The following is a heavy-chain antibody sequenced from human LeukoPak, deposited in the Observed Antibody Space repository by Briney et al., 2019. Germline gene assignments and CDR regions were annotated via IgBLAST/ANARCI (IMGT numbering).Heavy chain of an antibody. D-gene: IGHD6-19*01. V-gene: IGHV1-18*01. Sequence: PVASVTVSCKASGYTFTSYGISWVRQAPGQGLEWMGWISAYNGNTNYAQKLQGRVTMTTDTSTSTAYMELRSLRSDDTAVYYCARGSIAVAGMGNFDYWGQGTLVTVSS. CDR3: ARGSIAVAGMGNFDY. CDR2: ISAYNGNT. J-gene: IGHJ4*02. CDR1: GYTFTSYG.